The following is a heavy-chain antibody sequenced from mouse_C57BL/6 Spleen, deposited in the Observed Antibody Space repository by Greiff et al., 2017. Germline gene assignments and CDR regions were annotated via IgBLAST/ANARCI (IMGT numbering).Heavy chain of an antibody. V-gene: IGHV1-63*01. CDR2: IYPGGGYT. J-gene: IGHJ4*01. CDR1: GYTFTNYW. D-gene: IGHD1-1*01. Sequence: QVQLQQSGAELVRPGTSVKMSCKASGYTFTNYWIGWAKQRPGHGLEWIGDIYPGGGYTNYNEKFNGKATLTADKSSSTAYMQFSSLTSEDSAIYYCARWGSSYDYAMDYWGQGTSVTVSS. CDR3: ARWGSSYDYAMDY.